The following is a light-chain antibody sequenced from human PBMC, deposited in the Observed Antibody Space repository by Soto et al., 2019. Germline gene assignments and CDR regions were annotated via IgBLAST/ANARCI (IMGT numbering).Light chain of an antibody. CDR2: AAS. CDR1: QSISSY. Sequence: DIQMTQSPSSLSARVGDRVTITCRASQSISSYLNWYQQKPGKAPKLLIYAASSLQSGVPSRFSGSGSGTDFTLTISSLQPEDFATYYCQQSYSTPQTFGQGTKVEIK. J-gene: IGKJ1*01. CDR3: QQSYSTPQT. V-gene: IGKV1-39*01.